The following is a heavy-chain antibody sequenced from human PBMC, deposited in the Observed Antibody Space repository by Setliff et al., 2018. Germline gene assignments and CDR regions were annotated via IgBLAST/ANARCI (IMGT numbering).Heavy chain of an antibody. CDR1: GVSISTSNW. V-gene: IGHV4-4*02. CDR2: IYHNGIT. J-gene: IGHJ5*02. CDR3: ARGRGLEWLPESWFDP. Sequence: PSETLSLTCAVSGVSISTSNWWSWVRQPPGKGLEWIGEIYHNGITNYNPSLKSRVSISVDKSKNQVSLTLTSVTAADTAVYYCARGRGLEWLPESWFDPWGQGTLVTVSS. D-gene: IGHD3-3*01.